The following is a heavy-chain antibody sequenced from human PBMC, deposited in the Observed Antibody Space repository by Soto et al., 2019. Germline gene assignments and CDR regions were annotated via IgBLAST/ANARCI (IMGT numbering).Heavy chain of an antibody. D-gene: IGHD3-22*01. CDR1: GFNFSDYV. CDR3: AREGYYDSRGHPYGIDV. J-gene: IGHJ6*02. Sequence: GGSLRLSCAASGFNFSDYVVHWVRQAPGRGLEWMAFISFDGSNEYYADFVKGRFTISRDNSKNMVYLQVNSLRADDTAVYFCAREGYYDSRGHPYGIDVWGQGTTVTVSS. CDR2: ISFDGSNE. V-gene: IGHV3-30-3*01.